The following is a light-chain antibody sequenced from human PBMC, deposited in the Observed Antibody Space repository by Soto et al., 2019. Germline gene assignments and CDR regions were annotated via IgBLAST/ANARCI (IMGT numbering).Light chain of an antibody. CDR2: AAS. CDR1: QSISSY. J-gene: IGKJ4*01. CDR3: QQSYSTPQLT. Sequence: DIQMTQSPSSLSASVGDRFTITCLASQSISSYLNWYQQKPGKAPKLLIYAASSLQSGVPSRFSGSGSGTDFTLTISSLQPEDFATYYCQQSYSTPQLTFGGGTKVDIK. V-gene: IGKV1-39*01.